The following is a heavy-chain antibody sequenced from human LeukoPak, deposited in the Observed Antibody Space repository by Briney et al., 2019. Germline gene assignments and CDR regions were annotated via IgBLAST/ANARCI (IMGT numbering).Heavy chain of an antibody. CDR2: IIQSGST. Sequence: SETLSLTCAVSGGSFSGYSWNWIRQPPGKGLEWIGEIIQSGSTNYNPSLKSRLTISLDTSKNQFSLKLSSVTAADTAVYYCARHSPVGIFYFDYWGQGTLVAVSS. V-gene: IGHV4-34*12. CDR3: ARHSPVGIFYFDY. J-gene: IGHJ4*02. CDR1: GGSFSGYS. D-gene: IGHD1-26*01.